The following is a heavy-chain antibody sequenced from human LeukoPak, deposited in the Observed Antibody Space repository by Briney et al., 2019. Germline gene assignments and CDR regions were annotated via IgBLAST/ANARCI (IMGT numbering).Heavy chain of an antibody. J-gene: IGHJ6*03. CDR3: GRVIYNDRASYFYYYLDV. V-gene: IGHV1-46*01. CDR2: ISPSGGST. D-gene: IGHD5-24*01. CDR1: GYTFTSNY. Sequence: ASVKVSCKAFGYTFTSNYMHWVRQAPGQGPEWMGVISPSGGSTTYAQKFQGRVTLTRDMSTSTDYLELSSLRSEDKAVYYCGRVIYNDRASYFYYYLDVWGKGTTVTVSS.